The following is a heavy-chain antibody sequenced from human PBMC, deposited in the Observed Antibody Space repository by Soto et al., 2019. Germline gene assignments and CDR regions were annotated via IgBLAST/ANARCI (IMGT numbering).Heavy chain of an antibody. CDR2: IYYSGST. D-gene: IGHD3-3*01. CDR1: GGSSGSYD. V-gene: IGHV4-30-4*01. J-gene: IGHJ6*02. CDR3: ARAPDFWSGYPAYYGMDV. Sequence: SEPLSLRWTVSGGSSGSYDGSWISKKQGKGLEWIGYIYYSGSTYYNPSLKSRVTISVDTSKNQFSLKLSSVTAADTAVYYCARAPDFWSGYPAYYGMDVWGQGTTVTVSS.